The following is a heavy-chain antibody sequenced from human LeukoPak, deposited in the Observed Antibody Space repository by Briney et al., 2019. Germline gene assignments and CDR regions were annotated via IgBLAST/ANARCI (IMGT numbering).Heavy chain of an antibody. CDR2: IYSGGST. CDR1: GFTVSSNY. J-gene: IGHJ4*02. CDR3: AREGGIAAVGTPEAYYFDY. V-gene: IGHV3-53*01. Sequence: LTGGSLRLSCAASGFTVSSNYMSWVRQAPGKGLEWVSVIYSGGSTYYADSVKGRFTISRDNSKNTLYLQMNSLRAEDTAVYYCAREGGIAAVGTPEAYYFDYWGQGTLVTVSS. D-gene: IGHD6-13*01.